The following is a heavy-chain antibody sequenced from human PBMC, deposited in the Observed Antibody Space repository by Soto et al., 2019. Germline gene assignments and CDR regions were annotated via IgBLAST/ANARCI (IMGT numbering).Heavy chain of an antibody. V-gene: IGHV4-61*01. Sequence: SETLSLTCSVSGGSVSSGSYYWSWIRQPPGKGLEWIGYIYYSGSTNYNPSLKSRVTISVDTSKNQFSLKLSSVTAADTAVYYCARDALLARYCSGGSCKAGMDVWGQGTTVTV. CDR1: GGSVSSGSYY. J-gene: IGHJ6*02. D-gene: IGHD2-15*01. CDR2: IYYSGST. CDR3: ARDALLARYCSGGSCKAGMDV.